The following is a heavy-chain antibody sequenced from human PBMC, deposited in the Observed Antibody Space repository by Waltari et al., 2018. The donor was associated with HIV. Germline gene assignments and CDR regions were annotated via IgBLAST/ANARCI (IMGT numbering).Heavy chain of an antibody. J-gene: IGHJ4*02. V-gene: IGHV1-2*02. CDR1: GHTFTGSY. Sequence: QVQLVQSGAEVKKPGASVKVSCKASGHTFTGSYMHWVRQAPGQGLEWMGWINPNSGGTNYAQKFQGRVTMTRDTSISTAYMELSRLRSDDTAVYYCARASRKVVAATPYFDYWGQGTLVTVSS. D-gene: IGHD2-15*01. CDR2: INPNSGGT. CDR3: ARASRKVVAATPYFDY.